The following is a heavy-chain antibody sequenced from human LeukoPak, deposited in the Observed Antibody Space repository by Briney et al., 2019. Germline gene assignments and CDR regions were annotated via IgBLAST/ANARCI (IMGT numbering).Heavy chain of an antibody. V-gene: IGHV3-23*01. Sequence: PGGSLRLSCATSQFKFNNYGMTWVRQAPGKGLEWVSSITGSGSRTQYADSVQGRFTISRDNSKNTLYLQMNSLRAEDTAVYYCAKDLFLWYFDLWGRGTLVTVSS. D-gene: IGHD2-21*01. CDR3: AKDLFLWYFDL. CDR1: QFKFNNYG. CDR2: ITGSGSRT. J-gene: IGHJ2*01.